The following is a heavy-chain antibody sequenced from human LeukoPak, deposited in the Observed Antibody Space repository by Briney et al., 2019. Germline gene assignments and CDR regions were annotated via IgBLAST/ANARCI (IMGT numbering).Heavy chain of an antibody. CDR3: ARSYYGSGTSYGMDV. CDR1: GFTFSRHW. Sequence: GGSLRLSCAVSGFTFSRHWMSWVRQAPGKGLEWLANIKQDGSGKYYVDSVEGRFTISRDNAKNSLYLRMNSLRAEDTAVYYCARSYYGSGTSYGMDVWGQGTTVTVSS. D-gene: IGHD3-10*01. J-gene: IGHJ6*02. V-gene: IGHV3-7*01. CDR2: IKQDGSGK.